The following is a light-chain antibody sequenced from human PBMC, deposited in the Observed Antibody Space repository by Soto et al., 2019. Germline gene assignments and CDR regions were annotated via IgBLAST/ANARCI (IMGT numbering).Light chain of an antibody. J-gene: IGLJ2*01. CDR2: DNS. CDR1: TSNIGNNY. Sequence: QSVLTQPPSVSAAPGQTVTISCSGSTSNIGNNYVSWYQQFPGTAPKLLIYDNSDRPSGIPDRFSGSKSGTSATLGITGLQTGDEADYYCGTWDNSLSAGVFGGGTKLT. V-gene: IGLV1-51*01. CDR3: GTWDNSLSAGV.